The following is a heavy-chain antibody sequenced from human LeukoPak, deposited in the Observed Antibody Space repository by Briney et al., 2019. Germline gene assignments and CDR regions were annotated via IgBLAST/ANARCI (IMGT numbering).Heavy chain of an antibody. V-gene: IGHV1-18*01. CDR3: ARAPYSGSYFHYYYYYMDV. J-gene: IGHJ6*03. D-gene: IGHD1-26*01. CDR2: ISAYNGST. CDR1: GGTFSSYG. Sequence: ASVKVSCKASGGTFSSYGISWVRQAPGQGLEWMGWISAYNGSTNYAQKLQGRVTMTTDTSTSTAYMEMRSLRSDDTAVYYCARAPYSGSYFHYYYYYMDVWGKGTTVTVSS.